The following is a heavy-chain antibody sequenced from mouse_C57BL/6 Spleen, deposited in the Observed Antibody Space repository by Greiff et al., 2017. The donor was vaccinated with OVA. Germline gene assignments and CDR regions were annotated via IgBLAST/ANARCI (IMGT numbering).Heavy chain of an antibody. CDR1: GYTFTSYW. Sequence: QVQLQQPGAELVKPGASVKLSCKASGYTFTSYWMHWVKQRPGQGLEWIGMIHPNSGSTNYNEKFKSKATLTVDKSSSTAYMQLSSLTSEDSAVYYCARGIYDGYYWYFDVGGTGTTVTVSS. V-gene: IGHV1-64*01. CDR2: IHPNSGST. CDR3: ARGIYDGYYWYFDV. J-gene: IGHJ1*03. D-gene: IGHD2-3*01.